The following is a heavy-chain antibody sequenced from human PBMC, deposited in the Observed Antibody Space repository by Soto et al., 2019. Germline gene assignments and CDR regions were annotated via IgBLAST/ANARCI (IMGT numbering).Heavy chain of an antibody. CDR3: ARQSITATGMAAFDI. Sequence: PSETLSLTCTVSGGSISTYDWSRIRQPPGKGLEWIGYVYYSGSTNYNPSLKSRGTISVDTSKNQFSLKLSSVTAAGTAVYYCARQSITATGMAAFDIWGQGTMVTVSS. D-gene: IGHD6-13*01. V-gene: IGHV4-59*08. J-gene: IGHJ3*02. CDR1: GGSISTYD. CDR2: VYYSGST.